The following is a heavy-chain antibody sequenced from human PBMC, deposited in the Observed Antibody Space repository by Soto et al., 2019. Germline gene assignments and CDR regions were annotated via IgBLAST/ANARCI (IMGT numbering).Heavy chain of an antibody. D-gene: IGHD3-16*01. CDR2: IIPIFGTA. CDR1: GGTFSSYA. Sequence: QVQLVQSGAEVKKPGSSVKVSCTASGGTFSSYAISWVRQAPGQGLEWMGGIIPIFGTANYAQKFQGRVTITADESTSTDDMELSSLRSEDTAVYYCARYDGAARGMDVWGQGTTVTVSS. V-gene: IGHV1-69*01. J-gene: IGHJ6*02. CDR3: ARYDGAARGMDV.